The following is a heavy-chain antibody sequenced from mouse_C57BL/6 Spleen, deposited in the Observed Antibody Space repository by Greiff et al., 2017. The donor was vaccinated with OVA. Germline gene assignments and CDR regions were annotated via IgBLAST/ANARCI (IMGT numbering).Heavy chain of an antibody. CDR3: ARRNDYKEAWFAY. V-gene: IGHV1-47*01. Sequence: QVQLKESGAKLVKPGASVKMSCKASGYTFTTYPIEWMKQNHGKSLEWIGNFHPYNDDTKYNEKFKGKATLTVEKSSSTVYLELSRLTSDDSAVYYCARRNDYKEAWFAYWGQGTLVTVSA. CDR1: GYTFTTYP. J-gene: IGHJ3*01. CDR2: FHPYNDDT. D-gene: IGHD2-4*01.